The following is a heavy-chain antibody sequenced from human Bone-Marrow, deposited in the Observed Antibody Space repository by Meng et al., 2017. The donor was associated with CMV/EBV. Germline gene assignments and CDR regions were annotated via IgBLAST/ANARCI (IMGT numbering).Heavy chain of an antibody. J-gene: IGHJ4*02. Sequence: GGSLRLSCVGSGFTFSNYWMSWIRQAPGKGLEWVAHIKTDGSERFHVDSVEGRFTISRDNAKNSLYLQMNSLRAEDTAVYYCARDAYYYDSSGYPAEYDYWGQGTLVTVSS. CDR2: IKTDGSER. D-gene: IGHD3-22*01. V-gene: IGHV3-7*01. CDR3: ARDAYYYDSSGYPAEYDY. CDR1: GFTFSNYW.